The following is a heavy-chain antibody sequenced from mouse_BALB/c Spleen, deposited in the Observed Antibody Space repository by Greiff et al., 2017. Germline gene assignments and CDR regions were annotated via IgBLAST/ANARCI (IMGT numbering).Heavy chain of an antibody. CDR2: ISSGSSTI. CDR1: GFSFSSFG. CDR3: ASGNAGAMDY. D-gene: IGHD2-1*01. J-gene: IGHJ4*01. Sequence: EVMLVESGGGLVQPGGSRKLSCAASGFSFSSFGMHWVRQAPEKGLEWVAYISSGSSTIYYADTVKGRFTISRDNPKNTLFLQMTSLRSEDTAMYYCASGNAGAMDYWGQGTSVTVSS. V-gene: IGHV5-17*02.